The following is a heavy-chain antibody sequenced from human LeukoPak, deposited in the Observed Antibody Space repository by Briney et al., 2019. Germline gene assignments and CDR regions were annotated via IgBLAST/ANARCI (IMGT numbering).Heavy chain of an antibody. CDR2: INYSGST. CDR3: ARDIEVVGATLYFDY. J-gene: IGHJ4*01. D-gene: IGHD1-26*01. V-gene: IGHV4-59*11. Sequence: PSETLSLTCTVSGYSINSHYWSWIRQTPGKGLEWIGQINYSGSTYYNPSLKSRVTLSLDTSKNQFSLKVRSVTPADTAVYYCARDIEVVGATLYFDYWGHETLVTVSS. CDR1: GYSINSHY.